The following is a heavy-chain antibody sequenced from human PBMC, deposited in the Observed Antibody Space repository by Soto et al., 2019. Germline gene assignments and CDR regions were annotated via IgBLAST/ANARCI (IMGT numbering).Heavy chain of an antibody. CDR1: GYPVTAYY. CDR3: AKGGGVGVAGSAAFDM. Sequence: QLHLVQSGAVVKKPGASVTVSCSASGYPVTAYYMHWVRQAPGRGLEWMGGINPATGAAKYTQTFQGRVTMTRDTSTGTVFMDQGGLTSEDTADFYCAKGGGVGVAGSAAFDMWGQGTLVTVSS. CDR2: INPATGAA. V-gene: IGHV1-2*02. J-gene: IGHJ3*02. D-gene: IGHD3-3*01.